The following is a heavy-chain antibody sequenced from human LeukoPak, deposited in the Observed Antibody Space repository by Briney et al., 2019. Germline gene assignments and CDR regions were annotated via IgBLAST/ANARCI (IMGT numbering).Heavy chain of an antibody. CDR1: GFTFSSYA. V-gene: IGHV3-30-3*01. CDR2: ISYDGSNK. CDR3: VQRGGLDY. J-gene: IGHJ4*02. D-gene: IGHD3-16*01. Sequence: PGGSLRLSCAASGFTFSSYAMHWVRQAPGKGLEWVAVISYDGSNKYYADSVKGRFTISRDNSKNTLYLQMNSLRAEDTAVYYCVQRGGLDYWGQGTLVTVSS.